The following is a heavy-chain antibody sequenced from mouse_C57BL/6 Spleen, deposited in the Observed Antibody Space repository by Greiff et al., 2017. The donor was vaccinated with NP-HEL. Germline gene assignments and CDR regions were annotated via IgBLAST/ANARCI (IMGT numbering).Heavy chain of an antibody. Sequence: VQLQQSGAELVRPGASVKLSCKASGYTFTDYYINWVKQRPGQGLEWIARIYPGSGNTYYNEKFKGKATLTAEKSSSTAYMQLSSLTSEDSAVYFCASGDDGSFDYWGQGTTLTVSS. J-gene: IGHJ2*01. CDR3: ASGDDGSFDY. V-gene: IGHV1-76*01. CDR1: GYTFTDYY. CDR2: IYPGSGNT. D-gene: IGHD2-3*01.